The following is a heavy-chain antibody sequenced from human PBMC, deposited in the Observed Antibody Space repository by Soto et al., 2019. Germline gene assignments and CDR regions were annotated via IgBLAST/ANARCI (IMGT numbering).Heavy chain of an antibody. CDR1: GFTFSSYG. CDR3: AKDGVRPQAGQLDY. J-gene: IGHJ4*02. D-gene: IGHD6-13*01. Sequence: QVQLVESGGGVVQPGRSLRLSCAASGFTFSSYGMHWVRQAPGKGLEWVAVISYDGSNKYYADSVKGRFTISRDNSKNTLYLQMNSLRAEDTAVYYCAKDGVRPQAGQLDYWGQGTLVTVSS. CDR2: ISYDGSNK. V-gene: IGHV3-30*18.